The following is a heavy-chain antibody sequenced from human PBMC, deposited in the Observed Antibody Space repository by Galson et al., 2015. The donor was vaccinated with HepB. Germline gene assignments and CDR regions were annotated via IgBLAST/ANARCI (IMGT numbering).Heavy chain of an antibody. CDR2: ISGSGGSK. D-gene: IGHD6-19*01. CDR1: GFTFSNYA. Sequence: SLRLSCAASGFTFSNYATSWVRQAPGKGLEWVSAISGSGGSKDYADSVTGRFTISRDNSKNTLYLQMNSLRAEDTAVYYCARALAGWGQGTLVTVSS. CDR3: ARALAG. J-gene: IGHJ4*02. V-gene: IGHV3-23*01.